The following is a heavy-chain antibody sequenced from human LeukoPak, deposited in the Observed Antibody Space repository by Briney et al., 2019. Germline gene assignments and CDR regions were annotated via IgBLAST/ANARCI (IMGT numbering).Heavy chain of an antibody. V-gene: IGHV3-23*01. CDR2: IRGSGGST. J-gene: IGHJ4*02. Sequence: GGSLRLSCEASGFTFSRYGMSWVRQAPGKGLEWVSAIRGSGGSTYYADSVKGRFIISRDNSKNTLYLQMNSLRAEDTAVYYCARYSGTFSNSYFDCWGQGTLVTVSS. D-gene: IGHD1-26*01. CDR3: ARYSGTFSNSYFDC. CDR1: GFTFSRYG.